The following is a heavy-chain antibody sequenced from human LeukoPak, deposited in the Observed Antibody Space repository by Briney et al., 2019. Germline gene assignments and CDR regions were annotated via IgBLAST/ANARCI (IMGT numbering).Heavy chain of an antibody. Sequence: SETLSLTCTVSGGSISSYYWNWIRQPPGKGLEWIGYIYYSGSTSYNPSLKSRVTILVGKSKNQFSLKLSSVTAADTAVYYCARGGYSYVNYFDYWGQGTLVTVSS. CDR2: IYYSGST. CDR1: GGSISSYY. V-gene: IGHV4-59*01. D-gene: IGHD5-18*01. CDR3: ARGGYSYVNYFDY. J-gene: IGHJ4*02.